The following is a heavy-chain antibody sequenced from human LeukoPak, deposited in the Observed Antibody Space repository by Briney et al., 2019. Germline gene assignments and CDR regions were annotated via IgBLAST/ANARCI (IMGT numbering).Heavy chain of an antibody. CDR1: GFTFSSYA. J-gene: IGHJ3*02. Sequence: GGSLRLSCAASGFTFSSYAMTWVRQAPGKGLEWVSDVSGRGGNTYYADSEKGRFTISRAISKNTLYLQMNSLRAEDTALYCCAKVRIASRGPRPNDAFDIWGQGTMVTVSS. D-gene: IGHD6-6*01. V-gene: IGHV3-23*01. CDR2: VSGRGGNT. CDR3: AKVRIASRGPRPNDAFDI.